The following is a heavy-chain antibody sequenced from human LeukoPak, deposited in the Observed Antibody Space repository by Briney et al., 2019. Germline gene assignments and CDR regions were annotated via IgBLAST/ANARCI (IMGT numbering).Heavy chain of an antibody. CDR3: AREDNWNYSDY. Sequence: GGSLRLSCAASGFTFSSYAMHWVRQAPGKGLEWVAVISYDRSNKYYADSVKGRFTISRDNSKNTLYLQMNSLRAEDTAVYYCAREDNWNYSDYWGQGTLVTVSS. CDR2: ISYDRSNK. CDR1: GFTFSSYA. D-gene: IGHD1-20*01. J-gene: IGHJ4*02. V-gene: IGHV3-30*01.